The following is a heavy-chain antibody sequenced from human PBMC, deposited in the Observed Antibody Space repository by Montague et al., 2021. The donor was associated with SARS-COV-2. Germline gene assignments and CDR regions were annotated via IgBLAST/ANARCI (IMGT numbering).Heavy chain of an antibody. J-gene: IGHJ5*02. CDR2: INQSGTT. Sequence: SETLSLTCSVYGGSLSGSYWTWIRQPPGKGLEWIGEINQSGTTSXNPSLKSRVTMSVDTSKNQFSLKLRSVTAADTAVYYCARDFLIVAATRSNWFDPWGPGTLVTVSS. V-gene: IGHV4-34*01. CDR3: ARDFLIVAATRSNWFDP. D-gene: IGHD5-12*01. CDR1: GGSLSGSY.